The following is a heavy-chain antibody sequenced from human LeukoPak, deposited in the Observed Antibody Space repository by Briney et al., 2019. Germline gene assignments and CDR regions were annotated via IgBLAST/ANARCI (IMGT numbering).Heavy chain of an antibody. Sequence: GASVKVSCKASGYTFTSYDINWVRQATGQGLEWMGWMNPNSGNTGYAQKFQGRVTMTRNTSISTAYMELSSPRSEDTAVYYCARGLNFDWLSLYYYYGMDVWGQGTTVTVSS. D-gene: IGHD3-9*01. CDR1: GYTFTSYD. CDR2: MNPNSGNT. CDR3: ARGLNFDWLSLYYYYGMDV. V-gene: IGHV1-8*01. J-gene: IGHJ6*02.